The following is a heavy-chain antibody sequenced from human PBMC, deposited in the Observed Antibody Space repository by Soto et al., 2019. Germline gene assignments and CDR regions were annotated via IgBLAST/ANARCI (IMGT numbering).Heavy chain of an antibody. CDR1: GVTFSSYG. D-gene: IGHD2-8*01. CDR3: AKGQLMVYASFDS. J-gene: IGHJ4*02. Sequence: GGSLRLSCAASGVTFSSYGMSWVRQAPGKGLEWVSVISGSGASTYYADSVKGRFTISRDNSKDTLYLQMNSLTAEDTAIYYCAKGQLMVYASFDSWGQGTLVTVSS. CDR2: ISGSGAST. V-gene: IGHV3-23*01.